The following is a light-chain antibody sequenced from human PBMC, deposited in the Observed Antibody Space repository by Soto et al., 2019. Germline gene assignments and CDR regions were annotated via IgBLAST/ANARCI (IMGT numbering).Light chain of an antibody. CDR2: LAS. J-gene: IGKJ1*01. CDR1: QAVNTR. Sequence: EIVLTQSPATLSSFPGDRVTLSCRASQAVNTRLAWYQHKPGQAPRLLIYLASNGAAGVPARFSGSGSGTDFTLTISDVEPEDFAVYYCRQRQSWPRTFGQGTKVDIK. CDR3: RQRQSWPRT. V-gene: IGKV3-11*01.